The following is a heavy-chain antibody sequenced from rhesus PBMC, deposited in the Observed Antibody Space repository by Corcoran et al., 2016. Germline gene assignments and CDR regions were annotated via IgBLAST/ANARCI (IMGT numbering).Heavy chain of an antibody. V-gene: IGHV4-122*02. CDR3: ARDYYSGSPDY. D-gene: IGHD3-16*01. J-gene: IGHJ4*01. CDR1: GGSISSSYYY. CDR2: ISYSGST. Sequence: QVQLQESGPGLVKPSETLSLTCAVSGGSISSSYYYWSWIRQAPGKGLEWIGYISYSGSTSYNPSLKSRVTISRDTSKNQFSLKLSSVTAADTAVYYCARDYYSGSPDYWGQGVLVTVSS.